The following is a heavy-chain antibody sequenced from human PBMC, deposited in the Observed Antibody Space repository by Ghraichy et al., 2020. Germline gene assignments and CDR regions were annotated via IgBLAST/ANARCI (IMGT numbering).Heavy chain of an antibody. CDR3: ARLRPGSYYFDY. Sequence: LSCTVSGGSISSYYWSWIRQPPGKGLEWIGYIYYSGSTNYNPSLKSRVTISVDTSKNQFSLKLSSVTAADTAVYYCARLRPGSYYFDYWGQGTLVTVSS. CDR1: GGSISSYY. J-gene: IGHJ4*02. V-gene: IGHV4-59*01. CDR2: IYYSGST.